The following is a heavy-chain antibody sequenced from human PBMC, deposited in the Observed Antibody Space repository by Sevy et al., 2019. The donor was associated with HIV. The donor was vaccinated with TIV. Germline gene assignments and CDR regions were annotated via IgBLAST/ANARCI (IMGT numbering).Heavy chain of an antibody. CDR1: GGSFRGYY. D-gene: IGHD3-16*02. CDR3: ARGLSKTFGIMITFGGVIAPRHFDF. J-gene: IGHJ4*02. V-gene: IGHV4-34*01. Sequence: SETLSLTCAVYGGSFRGYYWSWIRQSPGKGLEWIGEINHSGSPNYTPSLKSRVTISIDTSKNQFSLKLSSVTAADTAVYYCARGLSKTFGIMITFGGVIAPRHFDFWGQGTLVTVSS. CDR2: INHSGSP.